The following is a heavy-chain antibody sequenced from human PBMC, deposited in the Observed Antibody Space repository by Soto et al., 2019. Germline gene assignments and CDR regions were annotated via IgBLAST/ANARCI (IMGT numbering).Heavy chain of an antibody. CDR1: GVSISSYY. CDR2: IYYSGIT. J-gene: IGHJ4*02. V-gene: IGHV4-59*08. D-gene: IGHD3-10*01. Sequence: QVPLQESAPGLVEPLETRSLTCTVSGVSISSYYWSWIRLPPVKGLDWIGYIYYSGITNYNPSLKSRVTISVDTSKNRFSQKLSSVTAADTAVYYFAIYYYGSESYSAYWGRGTLVTVSS. CDR3: AIYYYGSESYSAY.